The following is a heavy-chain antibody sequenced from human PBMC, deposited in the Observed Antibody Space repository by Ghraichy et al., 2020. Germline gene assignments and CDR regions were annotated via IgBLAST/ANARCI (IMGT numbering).Heavy chain of an antibody. J-gene: IGHJ6*03. V-gene: IGHV1-18*01. Sequence: ASVKVSCKASGYTFTSYGISWVRQAPGQGLEWLGWISAYNGNTNYAQKLQGRVTMTTDTSTSIAYMELRSLRSDDTAVYYWARAIWVRYSGNYYYYMDVWGKGTTVTVSS. CDR2: ISAYNGNT. CDR1: GYTFTSYG. D-gene: IGHD1-26*01. CDR3: ARAIWVRYSGNYYYYMDV.